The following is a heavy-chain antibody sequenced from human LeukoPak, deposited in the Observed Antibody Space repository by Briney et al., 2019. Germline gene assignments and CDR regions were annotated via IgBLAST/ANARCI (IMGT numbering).Heavy chain of an antibody. CDR3: ARVAERGYSAYDTWFDP. V-gene: IGHV1-18*01. CDR2: RSVYNGNT. J-gene: IGHJ5*02. CDR1: GSGFTSCS. Sequence: ASVTLPRTASGSGFTSCSISWVWQGPGQGLGMVGGRSVYNGNTNYAQKLQGRVTMTTDTSPSTAYMELRSLRSDHTAVYYCARVAERGYSAYDTWFDPWGQGTLVTVSS. D-gene: IGHD5-12*01.